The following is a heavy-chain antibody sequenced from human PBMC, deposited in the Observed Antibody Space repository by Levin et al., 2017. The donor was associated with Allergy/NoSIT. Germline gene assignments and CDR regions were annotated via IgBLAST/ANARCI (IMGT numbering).Heavy chain of an antibody. V-gene: IGHV2-70*11. CDR1: GFSLTTSGMC. D-gene: IGHD3-10*01. CDR2: IDWDDDK. CDR3: ARATNHYYGRGFDY. J-gene: IGHJ4*01. Sequence: TLSLTCTFSGFSLTTSGMCVSWIRQPPGNALEWLARIDWDDDKYYSTSLKTRLTISRDTSKNQVVLTMTSMDPVDTATYYCARATNHYYGRGFDYWGHGTPVTVSS.